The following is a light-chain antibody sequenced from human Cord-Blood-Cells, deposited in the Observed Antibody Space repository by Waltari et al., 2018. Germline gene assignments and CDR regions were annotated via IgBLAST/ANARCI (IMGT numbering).Light chain of an antibody. V-gene: IGKV3-20*01. CDR2: GAS. CDR1: QSVSSSY. J-gene: IGKJ1*01. CDR3: QQYGSSPRT. Sequence: EIVLTQSPGTLSSSPGDRATLSCRASQSVSSSYLASYQQNPGQAPSLLIYGASSRATGIPDRFSGIGSGTDCTLTISRLEPEDCAVYYCQQYGSSPRTFGQGTKVEIK.